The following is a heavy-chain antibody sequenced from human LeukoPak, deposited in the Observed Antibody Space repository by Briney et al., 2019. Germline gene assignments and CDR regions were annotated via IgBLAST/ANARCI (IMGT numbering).Heavy chain of an antibody. V-gene: IGHV4-34*01. CDR3: ARGNIGVFSYTNWFDP. Sequence: LENLFLTSAGYGGSFSGYFWSLIRPPPGKALGCVGEINHSGSTNYNPSLKSRVTISVDTSKNQFSLKLSSVTAADTAVYYCARGNIGVFSYTNWFDPWGQGTLVTVSS. CDR2: INHSGST. D-gene: IGHD2/OR15-2a*01. CDR1: GGSFSGYF. J-gene: IGHJ5*02.